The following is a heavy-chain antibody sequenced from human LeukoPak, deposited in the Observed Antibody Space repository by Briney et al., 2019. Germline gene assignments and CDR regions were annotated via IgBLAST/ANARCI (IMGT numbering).Heavy chain of an antibody. CDR2: ISSSSSYI. D-gene: IGHD5-18*01. J-gene: IGHJ4*02. Sequence: GGSLRLSCAASGFTFSSYSMNWVRQAPGKGLEWVSSISSSSSYIHYADSVKGRFTISRDNAKNSLYLQMNSLRAEDTAVYYCARRGYSYGYLDFWGQGTLVTVSS. CDR3: ARRGYSYGYLDF. V-gene: IGHV3-21*04. CDR1: GFTFSSYS.